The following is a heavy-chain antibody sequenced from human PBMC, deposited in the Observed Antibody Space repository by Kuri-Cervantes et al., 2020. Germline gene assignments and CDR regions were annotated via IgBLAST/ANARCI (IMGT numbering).Heavy chain of an antibody. CDR2: INHSGST. D-gene: IGHD6-13*01. CDR1: GGSFSGYY. J-gene: IGHJ5*02. Sequence: SETLSLTCAVYGGSFSGYYWSWIRQPPGKGLEWIGEINHSGSTNYNPSLKSRVTISVDTSKNQFSLKLSSVTAADTAVYYCARGFGRSGYSGSWYGPHNWSDPWGQGTLVTVSS. V-gene: IGHV4-34*01. CDR3: ARGFGRSGYSGSWYGPHNWSDP.